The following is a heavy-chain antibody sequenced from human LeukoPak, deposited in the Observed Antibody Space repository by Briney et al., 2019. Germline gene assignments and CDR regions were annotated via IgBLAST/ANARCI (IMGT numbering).Heavy chain of an antibody. CDR2: IFPGDSDT. V-gene: IGHV5-51*01. CDR1: GYTFSDSW. J-gene: IGHJ3*01. Sequence: GESLKISCKGSGYTFSDSWVGWARQTPGKGLEWMGLIFPGDSDTRYSPSFQGQVTISADKSINTAYLHWSSLKASDSAMYYCARPMGTVVVVSAARGAFDFWGQGTMVTVSS. D-gene: IGHD2-2*01. CDR3: ARPMGTVVVVSAARGAFDF.